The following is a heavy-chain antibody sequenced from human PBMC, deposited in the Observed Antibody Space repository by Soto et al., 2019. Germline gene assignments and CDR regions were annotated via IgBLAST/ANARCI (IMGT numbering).Heavy chain of an antibody. Sequence: PLETLSLTCTVSGGSISGYYWSWIRQPPGKGLEWIGYIYYSGSTNYNPSLKSRVTISVDTSKNQFSLKLSSVTAADTAVYYCAREDTAMVFDYWGQGTLVTVSS. CDR1: GGSISGYY. D-gene: IGHD5-18*01. V-gene: IGHV4-59*01. J-gene: IGHJ4*02. CDR3: AREDTAMVFDY. CDR2: IYYSGST.